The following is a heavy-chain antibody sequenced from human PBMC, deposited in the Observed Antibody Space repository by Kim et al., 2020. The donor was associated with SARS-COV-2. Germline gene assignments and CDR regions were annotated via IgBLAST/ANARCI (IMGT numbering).Heavy chain of an antibody. D-gene: IGHD6-6*01. Sequence: DSVTGRFTISRDNSKNTLYLQMNSLRAEDTAVYYCAKPREYSSSSEGFDYWGQGTLVTVSS. V-gene: IGHV3-23*01. J-gene: IGHJ4*02. CDR3: AKPREYSSSSEGFDY.